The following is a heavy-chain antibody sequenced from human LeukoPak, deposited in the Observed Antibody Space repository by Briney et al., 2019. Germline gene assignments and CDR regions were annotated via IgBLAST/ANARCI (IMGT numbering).Heavy chain of an antibody. J-gene: IGHJ4*02. D-gene: IGHD1-1*01. CDR1: GFTFSSYW. CDR2: INSDGSST. CDR3: ARGFPTAGTTPYPDY. V-gene: IGHV3-74*01. Sequence: GGSLRLSCAASGFTFSSYWMHWVRQAPGKGLVSVSRINSDGSSTSYADSVKGRFTISRDNAKNTLYLQMNSLRAEDTAVYYCARGFPTAGTTPYPDYWGQGTLVTVSS.